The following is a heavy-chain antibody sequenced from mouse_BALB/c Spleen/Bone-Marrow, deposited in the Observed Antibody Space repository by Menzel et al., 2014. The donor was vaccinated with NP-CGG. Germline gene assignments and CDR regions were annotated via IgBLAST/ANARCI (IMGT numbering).Heavy chain of an antibody. CDR1: GDSITSGY. D-gene: IGHD3-2*01. Sequence: DVKLVESGPSLVKPSQTLSLTCSVTGDSITSGYWNLIRKFPGDKLEYMGYISYSGSTYYNPSLNSRISISRDISKNQYYLQLNSVTTEDTATYYCARDSSGGILAMDYWGQGTSVTVSS. CDR2: ISYSGST. CDR3: ARDSSGGILAMDY. J-gene: IGHJ4*01. V-gene: IGHV3-8*02.